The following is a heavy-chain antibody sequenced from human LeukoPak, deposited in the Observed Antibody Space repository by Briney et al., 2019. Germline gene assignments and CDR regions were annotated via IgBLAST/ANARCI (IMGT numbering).Heavy chain of an antibody. Sequence: GGSLRLSCAASCFSISRYWMTWVRQAPGKGLEWVGNIQYDGNVKHYMDSLRGRLTISRDNAKNSVYLQMNRLRTEDSAVYFCGNQCSGGTCPEHWGQGTQVTVSS. V-gene: IGHV3-7*01. J-gene: IGHJ1*01. CDR3: GNQCSGGTCPEH. D-gene: IGHD2-15*01. CDR2: IQYDGNVK. CDR1: CFSISRYW.